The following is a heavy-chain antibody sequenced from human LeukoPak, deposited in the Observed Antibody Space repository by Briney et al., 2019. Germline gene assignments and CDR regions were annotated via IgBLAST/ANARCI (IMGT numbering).Heavy chain of an antibody. CDR3: AKDGGSSGWGDYFDY. J-gene: IGHJ4*02. CDR2: IKSSGGST. Sequence: QTGGSLRLSCAASGFTFSDYNMRWIRQAPGKGLEWVSTIKSSGGSTYYADSVKGRFTISRDNSKNTLYLQMNSLRAEDMALYYCAKDGGSSGWGDYFDYWGQGTLVTVFS. V-gene: IGHV3-23*01. D-gene: IGHD6-19*01. CDR1: GFTFSDYN.